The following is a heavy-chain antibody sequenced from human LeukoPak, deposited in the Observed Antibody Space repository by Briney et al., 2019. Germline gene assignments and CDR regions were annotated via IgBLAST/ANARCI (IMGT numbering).Heavy chain of an antibody. CDR1: GGTFSSYA. CDR3: ARAYKFWSGYYSY. J-gene: IGHJ4*02. V-gene: IGHV1-69*04. Sequence: ASVKVSCKASGGTFSSYAISWVRQAPGQGLEWIGRIITLPGIANYAQKFQGRVTITADNSTSTAYMELSSLRSDDTAVYYCARAYKFWSGYYSYWGQGTLVTVSS. D-gene: IGHD3-3*01. CDR2: IITLPGIA.